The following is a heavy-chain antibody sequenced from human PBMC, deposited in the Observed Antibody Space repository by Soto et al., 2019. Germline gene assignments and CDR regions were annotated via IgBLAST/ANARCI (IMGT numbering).Heavy chain of an antibody. J-gene: IGHJ6*03. Sequence: EVQLVESGGGLVQPGGSLRLSCAASGFTVSSNYMSWVRQAPGKGLEWVSVIYSGGSTYYADSVKGRFTISRHNSKNTLYLQMNSLRAEDTAVYYCARENLLSSYSSSWGWYYYYMDVWGKGTTVTVSS. CDR2: IYSGGST. V-gene: IGHV3-53*04. D-gene: IGHD6-13*01. CDR1: GFTVSSNY. CDR3: ARENLLSSYSSSWGWYYYYMDV.